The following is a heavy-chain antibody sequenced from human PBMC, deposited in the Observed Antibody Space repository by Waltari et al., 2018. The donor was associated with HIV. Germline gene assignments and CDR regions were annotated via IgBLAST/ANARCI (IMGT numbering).Heavy chain of an antibody. CDR1: GVAFVSHS. CDR2: AIPMFGTA. Sequence: QVHLVQSGAEVKKPGSSVKVSCKASGVAFVSHSFNWVRQAPGQGLEWMGRAIPMFGTANYARKFQGRVTITADKSTTTAYMELNGLRIDDTAVYYCASARETMGVDFDSWGQGTLVTVS. D-gene: IGHD3-3*01. J-gene: IGHJ5*01. V-gene: IGHV1-69*08. CDR3: ASARETMGVDFDS.